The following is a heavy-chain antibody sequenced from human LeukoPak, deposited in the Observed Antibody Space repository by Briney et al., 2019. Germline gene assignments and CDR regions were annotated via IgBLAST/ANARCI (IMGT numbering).Heavy chain of an antibody. V-gene: IGHV3-43*01. D-gene: IGHD1-26*01. CDR1: GFTFDDYS. CDR2: ISWNGGRT. J-gene: IGHJ4*02. Sequence: GGSLRLSCAASGFTFDDYSMHWARQAPGKGLEWVSLISWNGGRTFYADSVKGRFTISRDNSKNTLYLQMNSLRTEDTALYYCAKDIGRGKSGALLDYWGQGTLVTVSS. CDR3: AKDIGRGKSGALLDY.